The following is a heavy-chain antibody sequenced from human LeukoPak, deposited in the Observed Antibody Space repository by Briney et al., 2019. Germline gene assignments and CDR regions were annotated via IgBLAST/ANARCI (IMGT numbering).Heavy chain of an antibody. CDR3: AKNRDRGGSYHKSYYYYYMDV. V-gene: IGHV3-30*02. CDR1: GFTFSSYG. D-gene: IGHD1-26*01. CDR2: IRYDGSNK. Sequence: GGSLRLSCAASGFTFSSYGMHWVRQAPGKGLEWVAFIRYDGSNKYYADSVKGRFTISRDNSKNTLYLQMNSLRAEDTAVYYCAKNRDRGGSYHKSYYYYYMDVWGKGTTVTISS. J-gene: IGHJ6*03.